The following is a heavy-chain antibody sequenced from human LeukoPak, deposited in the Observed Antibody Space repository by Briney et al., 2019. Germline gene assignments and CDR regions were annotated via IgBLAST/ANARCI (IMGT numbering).Heavy chain of an antibody. J-gene: IGHJ5*02. CDR2: IYPGDSDT. V-gene: IGHV5-51*01. D-gene: IGHD3-10*01. CDR1: GYSFTSYW. CDR3: ARGSNYYGSGSETNWFDP. Sequence: GESLKISCKGSGYSFTSYWIGWVRPMPGKGLEWMGIIYPGDSDTKYSPSFQGQVTISADKSISTAYLRWSSLKASDTAMYYCARGSNYYGSGSETNWFDPWGQGTLVTVSS.